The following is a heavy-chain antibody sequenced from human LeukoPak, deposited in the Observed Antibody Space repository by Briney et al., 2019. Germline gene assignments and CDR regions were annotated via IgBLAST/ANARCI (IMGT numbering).Heavy chain of an antibody. CDR3: AKWGPRYSSGSYFDY. Sequence: PGGSLRLSCAASGFTFSSYAMSWVRQDPGKGLEWVSTISGSGGSTYYADSVKGRFAISRDNSKNTLYLQMNSLRAEDTAVYYCAKWGPRYSSGSYFDYWGQGTLVTVSS. CDR2: ISGSGGST. D-gene: IGHD6-19*01. V-gene: IGHV3-23*01. CDR1: GFTFSSYA. J-gene: IGHJ4*02.